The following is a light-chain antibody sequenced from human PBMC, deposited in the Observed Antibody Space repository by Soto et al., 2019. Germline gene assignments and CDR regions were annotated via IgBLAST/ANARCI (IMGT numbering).Light chain of an antibody. J-gene: IGLJ2*01. CDR3: CSYAGSYNVI. CDR1: SSDVGNYNY. V-gene: IGLV2-11*01. CDR2: DVS. Sequence: QSALTQPRSVSGSPGQSVTISCSGTSSDVGNYNYVSWYQHHPGKAPKVMIYDVSKRPSGVPDRFSGSKSGNTASLTISGLQADDEADYYCCSYAGSYNVIFGGGTKLTVL.